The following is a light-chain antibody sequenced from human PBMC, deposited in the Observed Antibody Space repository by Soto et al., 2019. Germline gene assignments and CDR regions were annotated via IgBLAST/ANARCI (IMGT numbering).Light chain of an antibody. Sequence: VLTQAPSASGPPGQRVTISCSGSSSNIGSNTVSWYQQVPGTAPKLLIYSNDQRPSGVPDRFSGSKSGTSASLAIGGLQSEDEADYYCAAWDDSLNGGVFGGGTKLTVL. CDR1: SSNIGSNT. CDR2: SND. CDR3: AAWDDSLNGGV. J-gene: IGLJ3*02. V-gene: IGLV1-44*01.